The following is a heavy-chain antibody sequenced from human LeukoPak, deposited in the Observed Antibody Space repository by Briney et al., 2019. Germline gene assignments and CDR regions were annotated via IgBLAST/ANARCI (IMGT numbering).Heavy chain of an antibody. CDR3: ARYYYDSSATADDAFDI. V-gene: IGHV4-39*07. D-gene: IGHD3-22*01. CDR1: GGSISSSSYY. Sequence: TSETLSLTCTVSGGSISSSSYYWGWIRQAPGKGLEWIGTIYFTGDTYYNPSLKSRVTISVDTSKNQFSLKLTSVAAADTAIYYCARYYYDSSATADDAFDIWGQGTMVTVSS. J-gene: IGHJ3*02. CDR2: IYFTGDT.